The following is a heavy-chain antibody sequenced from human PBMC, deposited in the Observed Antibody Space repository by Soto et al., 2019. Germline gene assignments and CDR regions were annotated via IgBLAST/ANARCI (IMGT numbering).Heavy chain of an antibody. CDR3: VRDPKRNDY. CDR1: GYDFSSYG. CDR2: ISASNGNR. Sequence: QVQLVQSGAEVKKPGASVKVSCKPSGYDFSSYGISWVRQAPGQGLEWMGWISASNGNRDYAQQFQGRVTMTSYTSRTPAYMELRSLRCDDTAVYYCVRDPKRNDYWGQGTLVNVS. J-gene: IGHJ4*02. V-gene: IGHV1-18*04.